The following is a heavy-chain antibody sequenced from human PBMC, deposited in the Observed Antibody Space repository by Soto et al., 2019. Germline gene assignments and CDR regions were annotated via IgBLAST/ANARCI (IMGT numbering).Heavy chain of an antibody. V-gene: IGHV4-39*01. CDR3: ARHGPLSNNWNQLDY. CDR2: IDYNGNT. CDR1: GGSISSSPYY. D-gene: IGHD1-1*01. Sequence: QLQLQESGPGLVKPSETLSLTCTVSGGSISSSPYYWGWIRQPPGKGLEWIGNIDYNGNTFYNPSLKSRVTISVDTSKNQFSLKLSSVTAADTAVYYCARHGPLSNNWNQLDYWGQGTLVTVSS. J-gene: IGHJ4*02.